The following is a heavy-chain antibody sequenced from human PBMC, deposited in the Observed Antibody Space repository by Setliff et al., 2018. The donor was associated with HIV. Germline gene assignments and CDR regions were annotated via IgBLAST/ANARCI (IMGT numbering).Heavy chain of an antibody. D-gene: IGHD3-10*01. J-gene: IGHJ6*03. V-gene: IGHV3-15*01. Sequence: PGGSLRLSCAASGFTLTNAWMHWIRQAPGKGLEWVGRIKREVDGGTIDYAAPVQGRFSISRDDSKNRLYLQMNSLKTEDTAVYYCARGRLLWSGSYYYYYMDVWGKGTTVTVSS. CDR1: GFTLTNAW. CDR2: IKREVDGGTI. CDR3: ARGRLLWSGSYYYYYMDV.